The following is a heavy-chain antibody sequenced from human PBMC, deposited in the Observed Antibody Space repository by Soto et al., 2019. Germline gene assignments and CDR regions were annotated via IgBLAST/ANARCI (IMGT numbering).Heavy chain of an antibody. V-gene: IGHV1-2*04. CDR2: INPNSGGT. CDR3: ARDDDYGDASFDY. J-gene: IGHJ4*02. Sequence: ASVKVSCKASGYTFTGYYMHWVRQAPGQGLEWMGWINPNSGGTNYAQKFQGWVTMTRDTSLSTAYMELSRLRSDDTAVYYCARDDDYGDASFDYWGQGPLVTVSS. D-gene: IGHD4-17*01. CDR1: GYTFTGYY.